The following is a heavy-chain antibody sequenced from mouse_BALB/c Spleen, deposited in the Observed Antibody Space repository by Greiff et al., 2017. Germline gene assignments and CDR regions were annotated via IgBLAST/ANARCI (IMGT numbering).Heavy chain of an antibody. CDR2: IWAGGST. V-gene: IGHV2-9*02. D-gene: IGHD1-1*01. CDR1: GFSLTSYG. CDR3: AREGYYGSSYLDY. Sequence: VQLQESGPGLVAPSQSLSITCTVSGFSLTSYGVHWVRQPPGKGLEWLGVIWAGGSTNYNSALMSRLSISKDNSKSQVFLKMNSLQTDDTAMYYCAREGYYGSSYLDYWGQGTTLTVSS. J-gene: IGHJ2*01.